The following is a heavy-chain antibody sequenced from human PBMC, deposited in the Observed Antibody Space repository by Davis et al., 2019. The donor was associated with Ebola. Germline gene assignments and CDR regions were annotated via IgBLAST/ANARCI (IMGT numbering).Heavy chain of an antibody. D-gene: IGHD3-22*01. CDR3: AVDSSGYG. J-gene: IGHJ4*02. CDR1: GYTLTELS. V-gene: IGHV1-24*01. CDR2: FDPEDGET. Sequence: ASVKVSCKVSGYTLTELSMHWVRQAPGKGLEWMGGFDPEDGETIYAQKFQGRVTMTRDTSTSTVYMELSSLRSEDTAVYYCAVDSSGYGWGQGTLVTVSS.